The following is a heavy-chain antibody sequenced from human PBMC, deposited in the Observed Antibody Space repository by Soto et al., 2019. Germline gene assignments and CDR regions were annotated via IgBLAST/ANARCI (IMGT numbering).Heavy chain of an antibody. J-gene: IGHJ4*02. CDR1: CYTCTSYG. D-gene: IGHD4-17*01. CDR2: ISAYNGNT. CDR3: AKVPMIDGDLFDY. Sequence: SLKVSCKASCYTCTSYGISWVRQAPGQGLEWMGWISAYNGNTNYAQKLQGRVTMTTDTSTSTAYMELRSLRSDDTAVYYCAKVPMIDGDLFDYWGQGTLVTV. V-gene: IGHV1-18*01.